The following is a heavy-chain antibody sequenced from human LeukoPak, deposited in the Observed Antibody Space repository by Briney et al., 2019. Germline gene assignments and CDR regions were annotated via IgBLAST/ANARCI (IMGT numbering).Heavy chain of an antibody. V-gene: IGHV3-48*03. CDR3: AKDKGGYNYRYFDY. J-gene: IGHJ4*02. CDR1: GFTFSSYE. D-gene: IGHD5-24*01. CDR2: ISSSGSTI. Sequence: GGSLRLSCAASGFTFSSYEMNWVRQAPGKGLEWVSYISSSGSTIYYADSVKGRFTISRDNAKNSLYLQMNSLRAEDTALYYCAKDKGGYNYRYFDYWGQGTLVTVSS.